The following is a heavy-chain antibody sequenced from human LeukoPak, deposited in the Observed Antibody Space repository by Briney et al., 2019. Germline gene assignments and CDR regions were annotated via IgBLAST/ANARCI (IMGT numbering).Heavy chain of an antibody. V-gene: IGHV3-7*03. CDR2: IKQDGSAK. D-gene: IGHD3-22*01. J-gene: IGHJ4*02. Sequence: PGGSLRLSCAASGFTFSGYWMSWVRQAPGKGLEWVANIKQDGSAKYYVDSVKGRFSISRDNAKNTLYLQMNSLRAEDTAVYYCANGRGRITMIVPDGYWGQGTLVTVSS. CDR1: GFTFSGYW. CDR3: ANGRGRITMIVPDGY.